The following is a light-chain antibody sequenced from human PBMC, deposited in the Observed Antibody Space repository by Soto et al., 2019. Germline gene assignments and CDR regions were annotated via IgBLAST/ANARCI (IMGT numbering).Light chain of an antibody. V-gene: IGLV1-51*01. Sequence: QSVLTQPPSVSAAPGQKVTISCSGSSSNTGNNYVSWYQQVPGTAPKLLIYDNNKRPSGIPDRFSGSKSGTSATLGITGLQTGDEADYYCGTWDSSLGGAVFGGGTKPTVL. CDR3: GTWDSSLGGAV. CDR2: DNN. J-gene: IGLJ3*02. CDR1: SSNTGNNY.